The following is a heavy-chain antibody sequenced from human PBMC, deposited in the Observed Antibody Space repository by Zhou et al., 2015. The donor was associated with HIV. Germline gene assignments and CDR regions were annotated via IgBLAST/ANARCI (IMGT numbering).Heavy chain of an antibody. Sequence: EEQLVESGGRLSSAWGGSLRLSCAASGFDFSNTWMHWVRQAPGKGLVWVSYINSDGSTTDYADSVKGRFSISRDNARKTVYLQMNSLRAEDTAVYYCAKDWSYSLDYWGQGTLVHRLL. J-gene: IGHJ4*02. CDR2: INSDGSTT. CDR1: GFDFSNTW. V-gene: IGHV3-74*02. D-gene: IGHD1-26*01. CDR3: AKDWSYSLDY.